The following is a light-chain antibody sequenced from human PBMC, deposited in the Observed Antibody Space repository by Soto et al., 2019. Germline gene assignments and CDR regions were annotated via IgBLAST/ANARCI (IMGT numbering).Light chain of an antibody. CDR2: GVS. CDR3: QQYNRWPLT. J-gene: IGKJ4*01. Sequence: EIVMTQSPDTMSVSPGERATLSCWASQSVSSNLAWYQQKPGQTPSLLIYGVSTRATGIPARFSGSGSLTEFTLTISSLQSEDFAVYYCQQYNRWPLTFGGGTKVEIK. CDR1: QSVSSN. V-gene: IGKV3-15*01.